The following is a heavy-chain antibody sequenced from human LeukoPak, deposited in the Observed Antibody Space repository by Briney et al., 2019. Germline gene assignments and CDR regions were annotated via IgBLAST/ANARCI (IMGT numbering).Heavy chain of an antibody. V-gene: IGHV4-59*01. CDR3: ARFSSQLFFDY. CDR2: IYYSGST. Sequence: SETLSLTCTVSGGSISSYYWSWIRQPPGKGLEWIGYIYYSGSTNYNPSLKSRVTISVDTSKNQFSLKLSSVTAADTAVYYCARFSSQLFFDYWGQGTLVTVSS. CDR1: GGSISSYY. D-gene: IGHD2-2*01. J-gene: IGHJ4*02.